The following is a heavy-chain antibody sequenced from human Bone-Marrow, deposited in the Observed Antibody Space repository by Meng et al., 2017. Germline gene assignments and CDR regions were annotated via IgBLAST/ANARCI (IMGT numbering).Heavy chain of an antibody. Sequence: SETLSLTCTVSGYSISSGYYWGWIRQPPGKGLEWIGSIYHSGSTYYNPSLKSRVTISVDTSKNQFSLKLSSVTAADTAVYYCAREGGDGDYGDSTGLGLSYWGQGTLVTVSS. V-gene: IGHV4-38-2*02. D-gene: IGHD4-17*01. CDR3: AREGGDGDYGDSTGLGLSY. CDR1: GYSISSGYY. CDR2: IYHSGST. J-gene: IGHJ4*02.